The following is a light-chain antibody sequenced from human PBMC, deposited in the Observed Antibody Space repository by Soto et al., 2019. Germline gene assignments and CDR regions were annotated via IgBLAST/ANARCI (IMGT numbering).Light chain of an antibody. Sequence: QSALTQPASVSGSPGQSITISCTGTSSDVGGYNYVSWYQQHPGKAPKLIIYDVSKRPSGVPDRFSGSKSGNTASLTVSGLQVEDEADYYCSSYAGSNNYVFGSGTKVTVL. J-gene: IGLJ1*01. CDR3: SSYAGSNNYV. V-gene: IGLV2-8*01. CDR2: DVS. CDR1: SSDVGGYNY.